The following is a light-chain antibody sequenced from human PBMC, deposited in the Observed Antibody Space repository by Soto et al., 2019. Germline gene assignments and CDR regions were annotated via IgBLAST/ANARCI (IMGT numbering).Light chain of an antibody. CDR1: SSDVGSYDL. CDR3: QTYDISLSGSYL. Sequence: QSVLTQPASVSGSPGQSITISCTGTSSDVGSYDLVSWYQQHPGKVPKLMIFGVTKRPSGVPDRFSGSKSGSSASLAITGLQAEDEADYYCQTYDISLSGSYLFGTGTKVTVL. J-gene: IGLJ1*01. V-gene: IGLV2-14*02. CDR2: GVT.